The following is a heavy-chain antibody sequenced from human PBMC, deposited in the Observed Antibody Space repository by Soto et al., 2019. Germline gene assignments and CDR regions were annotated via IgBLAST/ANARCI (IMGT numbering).Heavy chain of an antibody. D-gene: IGHD3-22*01. CDR3: AKDARGDSRAYYGVCIDQ. Sequence: EVQLLESGGGLVQPGESLRLSCAVSGLTFSSYAMSWVRQAPGKGLEWVSALTNSGRGTYYADSVRGRFTISRDNSKNTLYLHMSGLRVEDTAVYYCAKDARGDSRAYYGVCIDQWGQGNLVTVYS. CDR1: GLTFSSYA. V-gene: IGHV3-23*01. CDR2: LTNSGRGT. J-gene: IGHJ4*02.